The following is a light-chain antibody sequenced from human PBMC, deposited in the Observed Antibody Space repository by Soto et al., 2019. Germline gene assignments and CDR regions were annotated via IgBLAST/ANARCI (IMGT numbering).Light chain of an antibody. CDR3: AAWDDSLNGLV. CDR1: SSNIGSNT. J-gene: IGLJ1*01. CDR2: NKN. Sequence: QSVLTQPPSASGTPGQRVTISCSGSSSNIGSNTVNWYQQLPGTAPTLLIYNKNQRPSGVPDRFSGSKSGTSASLAISGLQSEDEADYYCAAWDDSLNGLVFGTGTKLTVL. V-gene: IGLV1-44*01.